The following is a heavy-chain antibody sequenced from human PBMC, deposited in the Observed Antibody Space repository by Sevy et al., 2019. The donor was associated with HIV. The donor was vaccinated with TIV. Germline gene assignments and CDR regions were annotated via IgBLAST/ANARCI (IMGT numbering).Heavy chain of an antibody. V-gene: IGHV3-23*01. Sequence: GGFLRLSCEASGFTFSKYSMSWVRQAPGKGLEWVSTFSFGCGRINYADSVKGRFTISRDDSKNTLYLQMNSLRAEDTAVYYCAREGCTKPHDYWGQGTLVTVSS. J-gene: IGHJ4*02. CDR3: AREGCTKPHDY. CDR2: FSFGCGRI. CDR1: GFTFSKYS. D-gene: IGHD2-8*01.